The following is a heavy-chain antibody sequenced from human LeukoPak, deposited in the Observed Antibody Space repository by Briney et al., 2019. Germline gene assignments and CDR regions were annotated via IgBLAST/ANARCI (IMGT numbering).Heavy chain of an antibody. CDR2: INHSGST. D-gene: IGHD3-16*01. J-gene: IGHJ4*02. Sequence: SETLSLTCAVYGVSFSGYYWSWIRQPPGKGLEWIGEINHSGSTNYNPSLKSRVTISVDTSKNQFSLKLSSVTAADTAVYYCAREGLRLGELDSVWGQGTLVTVSS. CDR1: GVSFSGYY. CDR3: AREGLRLGELDSV. V-gene: IGHV4-34*01.